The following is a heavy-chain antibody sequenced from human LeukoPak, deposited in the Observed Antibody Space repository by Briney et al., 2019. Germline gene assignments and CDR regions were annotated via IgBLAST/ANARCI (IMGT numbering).Heavy chain of an antibody. Sequence: GGSLRLSCVPSGFTFSTYTMNWVRRAPGKGLEWVSSISSTGTYIYYADSVKGRFTISRDNAKNSLYLQMNSLRAEDTAVYYCARDYDSSGYITFDHWGQGVLVTVSS. CDR1: GFTFSTYT. D-gene: IGHD3-22*01. J-gene: IGHJ4*02. V-gene: IGHV3-21*01. CDR3: ARDYDSSGYITFDH. CDR2: ISSTGTYI.